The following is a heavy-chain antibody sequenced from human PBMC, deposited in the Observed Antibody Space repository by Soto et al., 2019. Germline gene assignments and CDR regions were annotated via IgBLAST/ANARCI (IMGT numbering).Heavy chain of an antibody. CDR1: GGSISSYY. Sequence: PSETLSLTCTVSGGSISSYYWSWIRQPAGKGLEWIGRIYTSGSTNYNPSLKSRVTMSVDTSKNQFSLKLSSLGSEDTAVYYCARGIELPDNWFDPWGQGTLVTVSS. D-gene: IGHD2-15*01. CDR3: ARGIELPDNWFDP. J-gene: IGHJ5*02. V-gene: IGHV4-4*07. CDR2: IYTSGST.